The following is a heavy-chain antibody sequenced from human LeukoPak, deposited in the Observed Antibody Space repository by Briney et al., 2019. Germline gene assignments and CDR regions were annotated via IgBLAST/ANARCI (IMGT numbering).Heavy chain of an antibody. CDR3: ARGVSEYCSSTSCYNEYYGMDV. CDR2: INHSGST. D-gene: IGHD2-2*02. V-gene: IGHV4-34*01. CDR1: GGSFSGYY. J-gene: IGHJ6*02. Sequence: KPSETLSLTCAVYGGSFSGYYWSWIRQPPGKGLEWIGEINHSGSTNYNPSLKSRVTISVDTSKNQFSLKLSSVTAADTAVYYCARGVSEYCSSTSCYNEYYGMDVWGQGTTVTVSS.